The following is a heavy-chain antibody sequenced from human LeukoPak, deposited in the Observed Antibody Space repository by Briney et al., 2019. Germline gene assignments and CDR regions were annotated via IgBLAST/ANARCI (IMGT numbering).Heavy chain of an antibody. J-gene: IGHJ4*02. Sequence: GGSLRLSCAASGFTLSSYAMNWVRQAPGKGLEWVSGISNSGGSTYYADSVKGWFTISRDNSKNTLYLQMNSLRAEDTAVYYCAKETSSSFDYWGQGTLVTVSS. CDR1: GFTLSSYA. V-gene: IGHV3-23*01. CDR3: AKETSSSFDY. D-gene: IGHD6-6*01. CDR2: ISNSGGST.